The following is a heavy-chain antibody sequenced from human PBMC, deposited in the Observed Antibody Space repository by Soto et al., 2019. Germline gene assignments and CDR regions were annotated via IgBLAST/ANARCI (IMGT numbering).Heavy chain of an antibody. J-gene: IGHJ5*02. CDR1: GGSVNGHY. V-gene: IGHV4-34*01. D-gene: IGHD3-3*01. CDR2: INHTGGT. CDR3: ATRITVFGLLIPPFDP. Sequence: SETLSLTCAVYGGSVNGHYWNWIRQPPGKGLEWIGEINHTGGTHYNPSLKSRVTMSVDTSKNQFSLRLSSVTAADTAIYYCATRITVFGLLIPPFDPWGQGTQVTVSS.